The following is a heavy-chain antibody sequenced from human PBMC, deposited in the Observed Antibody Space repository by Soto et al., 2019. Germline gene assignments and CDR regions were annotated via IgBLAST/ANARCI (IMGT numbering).Heavy chain of an antibody. CDR1: GFSFRNNG. Sequence: GGSLRLSCAASGFSFRNNGMHWVRQAPGKGLEFVAVISYDGGHEDYADSVKGRFTISRDNSKNMLFLQMNSLRPDDTAVYYCASDSGGYSNYVDYCGQGTLVTVSS. D-gene: IGHD4-4*01. CDR2: ISYDGGHE. CDR3: ASDSGGYSNYVDY. V-gene: IGHV3-30*03. J-gene: IGHJ4*02.